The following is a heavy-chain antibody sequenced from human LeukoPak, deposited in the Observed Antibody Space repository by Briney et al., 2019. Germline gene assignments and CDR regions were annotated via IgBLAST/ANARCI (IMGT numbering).Heavy chain of an antibody. CDR3: ARDYCSGGSCNWFDP. CDR1: GYTFTSYG. CDR2: ISAYNGNT. J-gene: IGHJ5*02. D-gene: IGHD2-15*01. V-gene: IGHV1-18*01. Sequence: ASVKVSCKASGYTFTSYGISWVRQAPGQGLEWMGWISAYNGNTNYAQKLQGRVTMTTDTSTSTAYMELRSLRSDDTAVYYCARDYCSGGSCNWFDPWGQGTLVTVSS.